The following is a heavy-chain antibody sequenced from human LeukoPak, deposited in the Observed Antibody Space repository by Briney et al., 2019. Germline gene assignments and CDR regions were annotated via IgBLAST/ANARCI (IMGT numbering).Heavy chain of an antibody. CDR3: ARGPYSSGSSADY. CDR1: GFTFSDYY. V-gene: IGHV3-11*06. D-gene: IGHD6-19*01. CDR2: ISSSDTYT. Sequence: GGSLRLSCAASGFTFSDYYMSWIRQAPGKGLEWVSYISSSDTYTNYADSVKGRFTISRDNAKNSPYLQMNSLRAEDTAVYYCARGPYSSGSSADYWGRGTLVTVSS. J-gene: IGHJ4*02.